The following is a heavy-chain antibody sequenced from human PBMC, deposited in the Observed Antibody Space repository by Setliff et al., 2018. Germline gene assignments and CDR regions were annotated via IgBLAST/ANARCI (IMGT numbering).Heavy chain of an antibody. CDR1: GFSLTTSGTC. CDR2: IDWDGDK. V-gene: IGHV2-70*11. CDR3: ARSRYELPHYYFDY. J-gene: IGHJ4*02. Sequence: SGPTLVNPTQTLTLTRTFSGFSLTTSGTCVTWIRQPPGKALEWLARIDWDGDKYYNTSLRTRLTLSKDTSKNQVFLTMTNMDPVDTATYYCARSRYELPHYYFDYWGQGILVTSPQ. D-gene: IGHD1-7*01.